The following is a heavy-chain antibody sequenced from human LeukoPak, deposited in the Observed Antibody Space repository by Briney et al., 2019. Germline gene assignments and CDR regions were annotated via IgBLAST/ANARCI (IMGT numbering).Heavy chain of an antibody. CDR1: GFTFSSYS. D-gene: IGHD5-18*01. CDR2: ISSSSSYI. V-gene: IGHV3-21*04. Sequence: GGSLRLSCAASGFTFSSYSMNWVRQAPGKGLEWVSSISSSSSYIYYADSVKGRFTISRDNAKNSLYLQMSSLRAEDTAVYYCASSLRGYSYGHDYWGQGTLVTVSS. CDR3: ASSLRGYSYGHDY. J-gene: IGHJ4*02.